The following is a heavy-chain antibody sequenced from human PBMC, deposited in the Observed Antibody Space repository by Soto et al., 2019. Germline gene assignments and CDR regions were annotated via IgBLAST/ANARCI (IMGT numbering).Heavy chain of an antibody. CDR2: IYHSGNT. CDR3: ARAGSGYRTSWYYVEY. V-gene: IGHV4-30-2*01. J-gene: IGHJ4*02. CDR1: GGSISSGGYS. Sequence: QLQLQESGSGLVEPSQTLSLTCAVSGGSISSGGYSWSWIRQPPGKGLEWIGYIYHSGNTHYSQARTSRVIISLDRFKNQCSLMLTSVTAADTAVYYCARAGSGYRTSWYYVEYWGQGILVTVSS. D-gene: IGHD6-13*01.